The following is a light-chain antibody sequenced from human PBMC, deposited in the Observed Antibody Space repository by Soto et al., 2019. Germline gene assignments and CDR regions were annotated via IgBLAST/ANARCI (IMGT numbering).Light chain of an antibody. V-gene: IGKV3-20*01. CDR1: QSVSSSY. J-gene: IGKJ1*01. CDR3: QQYGSSPPWT. CDR2: GAS. Sequence: EIVLTQSPATLSLSPGERATLSCRASQSVSSSYLAWYQQKPGQAPRLLIYGASSRATGIPDRFGGSGSGTDFTLTISRLEPEDFAVYYCQQYGSSPPWTFGQGTKVEIK.